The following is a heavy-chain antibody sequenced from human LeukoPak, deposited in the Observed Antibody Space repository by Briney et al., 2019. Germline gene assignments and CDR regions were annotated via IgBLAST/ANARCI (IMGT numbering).Heavy chain of an antibody. CDR3: ARLTGLITIFGVLHGNYFDY. CDR2: INHSGST. J-gene: IGHJ4*02. Sequence: SETLSLTCAGYGGSFSGYYWSWIRQPPGKGLEWIGEINHSGSTNYNPSLKSRVTISVDTSKNQFSLKLSSVTAADTAVYYCARLTGLITIFGVLHGNYFDYWGQGTLVTVSS. V-gene: IGHV4-34*01. D-gene: IGHD3-3*01. CDR1: GGSFSGYY.